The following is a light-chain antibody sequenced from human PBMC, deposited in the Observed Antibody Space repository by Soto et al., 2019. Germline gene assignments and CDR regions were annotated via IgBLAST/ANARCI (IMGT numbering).Light chain of an antibody. V-gene: IGKV3-20*01. CDR3: QQYGSSPIT. Sequence: EIVLTQSPGTLSLSPGERATLSCRASRSVSSSYLAWYQQKPGQALMLLIYGASSRATGIPDRFSGSGSGTDFTLTISRLEPEDFAVYYCQQYGSSPITFGQGTRLEIK. CDR2: GAS. CDR1: RSVSSSY. J-gene: IGKJ5*01.